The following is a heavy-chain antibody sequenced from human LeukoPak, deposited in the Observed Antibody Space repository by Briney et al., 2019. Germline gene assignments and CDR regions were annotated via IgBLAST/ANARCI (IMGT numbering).Heavy chain of an antibody. CDR2: INRDGSTT. Sequence: GGSLRLSCAASESTFSKFWMHWVRQAPGKGRVWVSGINRDGSTTTYADSVKGRFTVSRDNAKNTLYLQMNSLRAEDTAVYYCARGNYYGMDVWGQGTTVTVSS. V-gene: IGHV3-74*03. CDR3: ARGNYYGMDV. D-gene: IGHD2/OR15-2a*01. CDR1: ESTFSKFW. J-gene: IGHJ6*02.